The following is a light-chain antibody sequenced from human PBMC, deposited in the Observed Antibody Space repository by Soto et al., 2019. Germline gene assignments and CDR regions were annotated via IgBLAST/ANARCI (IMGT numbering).Light chain of an antibody. V-gene: IGLV2-14*01. CDR1: SSDVGGYNY. CDR3: SSYTSSTTLV. Sequence: QSVLTQPASVSGSPGQSITISCTGTSSDVGGYNYVSWYQQHPGKAPKLMIYEVHNRPSGVSNRFSGSKSGNTASLTISGLQAEDEADYYCSSYTSSTTLVFGGGTQLTVL. CDR2: EVH. J-gene: IGLJ2*01.